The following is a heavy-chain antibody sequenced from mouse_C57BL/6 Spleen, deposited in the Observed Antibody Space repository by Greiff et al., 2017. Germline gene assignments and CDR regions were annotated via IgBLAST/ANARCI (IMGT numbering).Heavy chain of an antibody. CDR3: ARGGVDD. J-gene: IGHJ4*01. Sequence: VQLQQSGPELVKPGASVKISCKASGYAFSSSWMNWVKQRPGKGLEWIGRIYPGDGDTNYNGKFKGKATLTADKSSSTAYMQLSSLTSEDSAVYFCARGGVDDWGQGTSVTVSS. CDR2: IYPGDGDT. V-gene: IGHV1-82*01. CDR1: GYAFSSSW.